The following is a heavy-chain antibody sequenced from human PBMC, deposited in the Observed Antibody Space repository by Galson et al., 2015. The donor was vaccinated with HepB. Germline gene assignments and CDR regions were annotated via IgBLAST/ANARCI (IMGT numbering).Heavy chain of an antibody. Sequence: SVKVSCKASGGTFSSYTISWVRQAPGQGLEWMGRIIPILGIANYAQKFQGRVTITADKSTSTAYMELSSLRSEDTAVYYCAGGLRDAMVRGADDYWGQGTLVTVSP. CDR1: GGTFSSYT. V-gene: IGHV1-69*02. CDR3: AGGLRDAMVRGADDY. CDR2: IIPILGIA. J-gene: IGHJ4*02. D-gene: IGHD3-10*01.